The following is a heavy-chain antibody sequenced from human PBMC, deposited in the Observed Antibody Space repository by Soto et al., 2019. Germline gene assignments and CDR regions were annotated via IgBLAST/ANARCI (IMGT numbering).Heavy chain of an antibody. D-gene: IGHD2-2*01. J-gene: IGHJ1*01. CDR2: ISYDGSNK. V-gene: IGHV3-30*18. CDR1: GFTFSSYG. Sequence: GGSLRLSCAASGFTFSSYGMHWVLQAPGKGLEWVAVISYDGSNKNYADSVKGRFTISRDNSDNTLHLQMNSLRDDDTAIYYCAKRRLNTITSLSDFWGQGVQVTVSS. CDR3: AKRRLNTITSLSDF.